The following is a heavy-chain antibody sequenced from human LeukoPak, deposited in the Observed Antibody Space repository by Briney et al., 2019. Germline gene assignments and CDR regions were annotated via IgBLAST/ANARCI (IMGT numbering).Heavy chain of an antibody. D-gene: IGHD7-27*01. CDR1: GGSISSYY. CDR3: ARAKAGDDYYYYYMDV. Sequence: SETLSLTCTVSGGSISSYYWSWIRQPPGKGLEWIGYIYYSGSTNYNPSLKSRVTISVDTSKSQFSLKLSSVTAADTAVYYCARAKAGDDYYYYYMDVWGKGTTVTVSS. J-gene: IGHJ6*03. V-gene: IGHV4-59*01. CDR2: IYYSGST.